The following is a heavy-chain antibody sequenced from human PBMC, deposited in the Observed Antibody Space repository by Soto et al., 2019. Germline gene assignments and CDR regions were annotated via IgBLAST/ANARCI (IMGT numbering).Heavy chain of an antibody. D-gene: IGHD6-19*01. CDR3: AKATTNGGWFNPFDS. Sequence: EVQLLESGGGLVQPGGSLRLPCAASGFSFVNYAMNWVRQAPGKGLEWVSGLSGSGTSTYYADSVKGRFTISRDNSRDTLFLQMNSLTADDTAVYYCAKATTNGGWFNPFDSWGQGALVTVSS. CDR2: LSGSGTST. J-gene: IGHJ4*02. V-gene: IGHV3-23*01. CDR1: GFSFVNYA.